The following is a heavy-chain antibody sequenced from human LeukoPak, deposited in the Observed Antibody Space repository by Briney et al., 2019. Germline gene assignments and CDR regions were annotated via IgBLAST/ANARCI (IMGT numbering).Heavy chain of an antibody. CDR3: ARLSSYGLLDY. Sequence: GGSLRLSCAASGFTFSSYGMHWVRQAPGKGLEWVAVIWYDGSNKYYADSVKGRFTISRDNSMNTLYLQMNSLRAEDTAVYYCARLSSYGLLDYWGQGTLVTVSS. V-gene: IGHV3-33*01. J-gene: IGHJ4*02. D-gene: IGHD5-18*01. CDR2: IWYDGSNK. CDR1: GFTFSSYG.